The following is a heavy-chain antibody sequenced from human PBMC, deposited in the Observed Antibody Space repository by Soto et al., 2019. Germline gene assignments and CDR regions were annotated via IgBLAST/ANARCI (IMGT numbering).Heavy chain of an antibody. CDR2: IDPSDSYT. CDR1: GYSFTSYW. J-gene: IGHJ6*02. Sequence: HGESLKISCKGSGYSFTSYWISWVRQMPGKGLEWMGRIDPSDSYTNYSPSFQGHVTISADKSISTAYLQWSSLKASDTAMYYCARQPSCSGGSCYSYYYYGMDVWGQGTTVTVSS. V-gene: IGHV5-10-1*01. D-gene: IGHD2-15*01. CDR3: ARQPSCSGGSCYSYYYYGMDV.